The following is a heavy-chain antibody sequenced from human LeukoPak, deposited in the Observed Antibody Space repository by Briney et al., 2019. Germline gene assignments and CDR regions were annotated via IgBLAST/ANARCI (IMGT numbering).Heavy chain of an antibody. CDR1: GYTFTSYD. Sequence: ASVKVSCKASGYTFTSYDTNWVRQATGQGLEWMGWMNPNSGDTGYAQKFQGRVTITRNTSISTAYMELSSLRSEDTAVYYCARQKTHRRFHKGPSPPFDYWGQGTLVTVSS. D-gene: IGHD3-10*01. CDR3: ARQKTHRRFHKGPSPPFDY. J-gene: IGHJ4*02. V-gene: IGHV1-8*03. CDR2: MNPNSGDT.